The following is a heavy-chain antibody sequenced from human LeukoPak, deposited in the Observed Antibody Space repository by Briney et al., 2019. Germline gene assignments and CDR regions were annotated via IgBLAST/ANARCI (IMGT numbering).Heavy chain of an antibody. CDR1: GFTFSSYG. CDR2: IKQDGSEK. CDR3: ATSVDIVATTDSYFDY. Sequence: PGGSLRLSCAAPGFTFSSYGMHWVRQAPGKGLEWVANIKQDGSEKYYVDSVKGRFTISRDNAKNSLYLQMNSLRAEDTAVYYCATSVDIVATTDSYFDYWGQGTLVTVSS. J-gene: IGHJ4*02. V-gene: IGHV3-7*01. D-gene: IGHD5-12*01.